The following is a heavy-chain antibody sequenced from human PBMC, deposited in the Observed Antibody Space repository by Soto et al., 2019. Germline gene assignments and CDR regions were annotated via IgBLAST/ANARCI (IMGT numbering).Heavy chain of an antibody. CDR1: GGSISRGGYY. V-gene: IGHV4-31*03. CDR2: IYYSGST. D-gene: IGHD3-22*01. J-gene: IGHJ5*02. Sequence: SETLSLTCTVSGGSISRGGYYWSWIRQHPGKGLEWIRYIYYSGSTYYNPSLKSRVTISVDTSKNQFSLKLSSVTAADTAVYYCASNGYDYPNWFDPWGQGTLVTVSS. CDR3: ASNGYDYPNWFDP.